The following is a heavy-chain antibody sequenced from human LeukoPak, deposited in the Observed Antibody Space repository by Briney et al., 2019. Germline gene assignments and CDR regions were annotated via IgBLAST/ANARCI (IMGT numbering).Heavy chain of an antibody. Sequence: GGSLRLSCAASGFTFSSYAMSWVRQAPGKGLEWVSAISGSGGSTYCADSVKGRFTISRDNSKNTLYLQMNSLRAEDTAVYYCAKNADYYGSGSYIDYWGQGTLVTVSS. CDR3: AKNADYYGSGSYIDY. J-gene: IGHJ4*02. D-gene: IGHD3-10*01. V-gene: IGHV3-23*01. CDR1: GFTFSSYA. CDR2: ISGSGGST.